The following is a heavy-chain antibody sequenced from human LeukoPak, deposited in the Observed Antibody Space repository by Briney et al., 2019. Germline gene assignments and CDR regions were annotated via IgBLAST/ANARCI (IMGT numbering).Heavy chain of an antibody. V-gene: IGHV4-34*01. CDR2: INHSGST. D-gene: IGHD3-22*01. CDR3: ARGPDYYDSSQPSFEY. CDR1: GGSFSGYY. Sequence: PSETLSLTCAVYGGSFSGYYWSWIRQPPGKGLEWIGEINHSGSTNYNPSLKSRVTISVDTSKNQFSLKLSSVTAADTAVYYCARGPDYYDSSQPSFEYWGQGTLVTVPS. J-gene: IGHJ4*02.